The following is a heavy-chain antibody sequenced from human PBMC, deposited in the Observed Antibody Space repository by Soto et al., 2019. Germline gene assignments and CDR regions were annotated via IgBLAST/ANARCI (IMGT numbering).Heavy chain of an antibody. J-gene: IGHJ4*02. Sequence: EVQLLEAGGKLVQPGGSLTLSCAASGFTFSTYAMAWVRQAPGKGLEWVSGVSASGLNTDYADHVKCRFYNSRDNSKNTVSLQKNSLRAEDTALYYGAKDRPRRSSGYFFNYGGQGTPVTVSS. V-gene: IGHV3-23*01. D-gene: IGHD5-18*01. CDR3: AKDRPRRSSGYFFNY. CDR2: VSASGLNT. CDR1: GFTFSTYA.